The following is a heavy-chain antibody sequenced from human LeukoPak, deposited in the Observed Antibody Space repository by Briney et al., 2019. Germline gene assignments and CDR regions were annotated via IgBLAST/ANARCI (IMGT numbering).Heavy chain of an antibody. CDR1: GYTFTSYG. J-gene: IGHJ4*02. V-gene: IGHV1-18*01. Sequence: ASVTVSCTASGYTFTSYGISWVRQAPGQGLEWMGWISAYNGNTNYAQKLQGRVTMTTDTSTSTAYMELRSLRSDDTAVYYCARGPLYSITIFGVVTRYYFDYWGQGTLVTVSS. CDR3: ARGPLYSITIFGVVTRYYFDY. D-gene: IGHD3-3*01. CDR2: ISAYNGNT.